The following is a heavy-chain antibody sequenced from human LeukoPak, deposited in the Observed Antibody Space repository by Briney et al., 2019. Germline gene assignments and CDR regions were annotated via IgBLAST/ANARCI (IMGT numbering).Heavy chain of an antibody. CDR2: ISGSGGST. CDR3: AKAPVRTLLWFGELGTYYFDY. J-gene: IGHJ4*02. Sequence: PGGSLRLSCAASGFTFSSYAMSWVRQAPGKGLEWVSAISGSGGSTYYADSVKGRFTISRDNSKNTLYLQMNSLRAEDTAVYYCAKAPVRTLLWFGELGTYYFDYWGQGTLVTVSS. CDR1: GFTFSSYA. D-gene: IGHD3-10*01. V-gene: IGHV3-23*01.